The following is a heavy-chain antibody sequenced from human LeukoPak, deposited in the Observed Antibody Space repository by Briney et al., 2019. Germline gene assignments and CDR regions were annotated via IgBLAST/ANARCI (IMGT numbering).Heavy chain of an antibody. V-gene: IGHV4-4*02. CDR2: IYHSGST. D-gene: IGHD6-13*01. J-gene: IGHJ6*03. CDR3: ARDRTIAAAGKSSYYYYYYMDV. Sequence: SETLSLTCAVSGGSISSSNWWSWVRQPPGKGLEWIGEIYHSGSTNYNPSLKSRVTISVDTSKNQFSLKLSSVTAADTAVYYCARDRTIAAAGKSSYYYYYYMDVWGKGTTVTVSS. CDR1: GGSISSSNW.